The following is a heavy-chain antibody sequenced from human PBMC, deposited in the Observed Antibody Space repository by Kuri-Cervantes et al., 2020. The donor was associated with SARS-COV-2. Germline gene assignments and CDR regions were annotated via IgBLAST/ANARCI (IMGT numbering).Heavy chain of an antibody. D-gene: IGHD2-21*01. J-gene: IGHJ3*02. V-gene: IGHV3-64*01. CDR3: AREIEGFDI. CDR2: ISTNGGST. Sequence: GESLKISCAASGFTFSSYAMHWVRQAPGKGLEYVSAISTNGGSTYYANSVKSRFTISRDNAKNSLYLQMTSLRAEDTAVYYCAREIEGFDIWGQGTMVTVSS. CDR1: GFTFSSYA.